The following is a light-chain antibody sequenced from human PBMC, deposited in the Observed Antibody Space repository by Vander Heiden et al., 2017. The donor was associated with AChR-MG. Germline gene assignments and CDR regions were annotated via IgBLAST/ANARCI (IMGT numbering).Light chain of an antibody. CDR3: AAWDDSLNGPV. Sequence: QSVLTQPPSASGTPGQRVTISCSGSSSTIGSNTVNWYQQLPGTAHKLLIYSNNQRPSGVPDRFSGSKSGTSASLAISGLQSEDEADYYCAAWDDSLNGPVFGGGTKLTVL. CDR2: SNN. CDR1: SSTIGSNT. J-gene: IGLJ2*01. V-gene: IGLV1-44*01.